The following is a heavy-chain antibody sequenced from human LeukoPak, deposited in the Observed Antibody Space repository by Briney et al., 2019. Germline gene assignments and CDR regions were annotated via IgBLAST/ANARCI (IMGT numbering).Heavy chain of an antibody. CDR3: AKDMSSGWPNPGKFDY. Sequence: GGSLRLSCAASGFTFDDYAMHWVRQAPGKGLEWVSGISWNSGSIGYADSVKGRFTISRDNAKNSLYLQMNSLRAEDTALYYCAKDMSSGWPNPGKFDYWGQGTLVTVSS. CDR1: GFTFDDYA. D-gene: IGHD6-19*01. J-gene: IGHJ4*02. CDR2: ISWNSGSI. V-gene: IGHV3-9*01.